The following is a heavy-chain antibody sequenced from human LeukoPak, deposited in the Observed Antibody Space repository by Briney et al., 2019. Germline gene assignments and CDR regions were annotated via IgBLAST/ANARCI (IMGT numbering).Heavy chain of an antibody. CDR3: ARDYDSSDYYNYFDY. CDR2: INPNSGGT. D-gene: IGHD3-22*01. CDR1: GYTFTGYY. J-gene: IGHJ4*02. V-gene: IGHV1-2*02. Sequence: GASVKVSCKASGYTFTGYYMHWVRQAPGQGLEWMGGINPNSGGTNYAQKFQGRVTMTRDTSISTAYMELRRLRSDDTAVYYCARDYDSSDYYNYFDYWGQGTLVTVSS.